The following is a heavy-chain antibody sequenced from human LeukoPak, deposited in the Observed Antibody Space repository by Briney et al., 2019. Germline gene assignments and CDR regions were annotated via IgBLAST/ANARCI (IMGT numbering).Heavy chain of an antibody. D-gene: IGHD3-10*01. CDR2: IRYDGSNK. Sequence: GGSLRLSCAASGFTFSSYGMHWVRQAPGKGLEWVAFIRYDGSNKYYADSVKGRFTISRDNSKNTLYLQMNSLRAEDTAVYYCAKRGGNYYGSGSYIGYWGQGTLVTVSS. CDR3: AKRGGNYYGSGSYIGY. J-gene: IGHJ4*02. CDR1: GFTFSSYG. V-gene: IGHV3-30*02.